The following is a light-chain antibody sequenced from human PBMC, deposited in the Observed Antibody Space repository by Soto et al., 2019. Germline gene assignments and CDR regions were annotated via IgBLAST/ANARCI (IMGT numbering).Light chain of an antibody. CDR3: SSYATSRDVL. CDR1: RSDVGAYNY. J-gene: IGLJ2*01. CDR2: EVS. Sequence: QSALTQPASVSGSPGQSITISCTGTRSDVGAYNYVSWYQQHPGKAPKLMIYEVSDRPSGVSNRFSGSKSGNTASLTISGLQAEDEADYYCSSYATSRDVLFGGGTKLTV. V-gene: IGLV2-14*01.